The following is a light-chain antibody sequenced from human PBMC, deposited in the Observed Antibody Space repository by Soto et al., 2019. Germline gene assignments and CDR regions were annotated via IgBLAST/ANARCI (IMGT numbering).Light chain of an antibody. CDR3: QQYSSSPLT. CDR1: QFIIANF. V-gene: IGKV3-20*01. Sequence: EIVLTQSPGTLSLSPGERVTLSCRASQFIIANFLAWFQQKPGQAPRLLIYGASSRATGIPDRFSGSGSGTYFTLTISRLEPEDLAVYFGQQYSSSPLTFGPGTKVEIK. CDR2: GAS. J-gene: IGKJ3*01.